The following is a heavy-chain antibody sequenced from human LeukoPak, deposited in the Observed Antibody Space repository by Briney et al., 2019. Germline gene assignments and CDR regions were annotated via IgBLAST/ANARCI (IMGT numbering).Heavy chain of an antibody. Sequence: GGPLRLSCAASGFTFSDYYMSWIRQAPGKGLEWVSYINNGSSYTNYADSVKGRFTISRDNSKNTLYLQLSGLRADDTAVYYCVKDLLSGYTAYDSAFDIWGQGTMVTVSS. V-gene: IGHV3-11*06. CDR3: VKDLLSGYTAYDSAFDI. J-gene: IGHJ3*02. CDR1: GFTFSDYY. D-gene: IGHD5-12*01. CDR2: INNGSSYT.